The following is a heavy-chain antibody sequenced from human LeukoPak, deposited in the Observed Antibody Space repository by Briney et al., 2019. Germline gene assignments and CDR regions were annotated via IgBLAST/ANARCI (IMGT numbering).Heavy chain of an antibody. V-gene: IGHV4-59*11. J-gene: IGHJ6*03. CDR1: GGAITSHY. CDR3: GRDALVGYFSYYYMDV. CDR2: ISNSGST. Sequence: SETLSLTCTVSGGAITSHYWTWIRQSPVKGLEWIGDISNSGSTSYNPSLKSRVAISIDASKNQFSLKLSSVTAADTAVYYCGRDALVGYFSYYYMDVWGKGTTVTVSS. D-gene: IGHD2-15*01.